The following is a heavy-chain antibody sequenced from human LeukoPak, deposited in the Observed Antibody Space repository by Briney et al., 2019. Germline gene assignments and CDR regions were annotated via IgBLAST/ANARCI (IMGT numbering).Heavy chain of an antibody. CDR1: GYTFTAYS. D-gene: IGHD1-7*01. CDR3: ARDRVMYNWDYEGQAWNWFDS. V-gene: IGHV1-2*02. Sequence: ASVKVSCKASGYTFTAYSMHWVRQAPGQGLEWMGWINPNSGGTDYAQKFQGRVTMTRDTSINTAYMELSRLRSDDTAVYYCARDRVMYNWDYEGQAWNWFDSWGQGTLVTVSS. J-gene: IGHJ5*01. CDR2: INPNSGGT.